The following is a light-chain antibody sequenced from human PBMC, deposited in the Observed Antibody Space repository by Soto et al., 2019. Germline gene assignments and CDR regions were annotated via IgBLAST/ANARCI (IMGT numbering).Light chain of an antibody. CDR2: EVS. J-gene: IGKJ1*01. CDR1: QSINKW. CDR3: QHYSGDRAT. V-gene: IGKV1-5*03. Sequence: DILLTQSPSTLSASVGDRVTIFCRASQSINKWLAWYQHKPGKAPNLLIYEVSTLHSGVPSRFSGSRSGTEFTLTISSLRPDDFATYYCQHYSGDRATFGLGTKVEI.